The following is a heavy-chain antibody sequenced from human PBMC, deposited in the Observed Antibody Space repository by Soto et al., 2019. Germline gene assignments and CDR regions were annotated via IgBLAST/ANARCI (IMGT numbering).Heavy chain of an antibody. CDR1: GFTVSAYT. V-gene: IGHV3-30-3*01. D-gene: IGHD1-26*01. Sequence: QEQLVESGGGVVQPGRSLRLSCAASGFTVSAYTMHWVRQAPGKGLEWVAVISSDGNNKYYTDSVKGRFTISRDTSTNTLYLQMNSLRAEDTAVYYCARWEQPLFDYWGQGTLVTVSS. CDR2: ISSDGNNK. CDR3: ARWEQPLFDY. J-gene: IGHJ4*02.